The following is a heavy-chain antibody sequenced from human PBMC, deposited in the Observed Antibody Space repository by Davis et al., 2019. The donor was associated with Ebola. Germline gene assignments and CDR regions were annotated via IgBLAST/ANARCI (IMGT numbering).Heavy chain of an antibody. CDR1: GGSISSYY. Sequence: PGGSLRLSCTVSGGSISSYYWSWIRQPPGKGLEWIGYIYYSGSTNYNPSLKSRVTISVDTSKNQFSLKLNSVTAADTAVYYCARDAADDYGVNFDYWGQGNLVTVSS. CDR2: IYYSGST. V-gene: IGHV4-59*01. D-gene: IGHD4-17*01. J-gene: IGHJ4*02. CDR3: ARDAADDYGVNFDY.